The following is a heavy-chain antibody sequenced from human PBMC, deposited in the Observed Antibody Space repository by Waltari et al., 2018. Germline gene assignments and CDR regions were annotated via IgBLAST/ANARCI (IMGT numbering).Heavy chain of an antibody. CDR2: IIPSLGIA. V-gene: IGHV1-69*08. D-gene: IGHD2-8*01. CDR3: ARDTEFTYAIDY. J-gene: IGHJ4*02. CDR1: GGTFSSYT. Sequence: QVQLVQSGAEVKKPGSSVKVSCKASGGTFSSYTISWVRQAPGQGLEWMGRIIPSLGIANYAQKFQGRVTITADKSTSTAYMELSSLRSEDTAVYYCARDTEFTYAIDYWGQGTLVTVSS.